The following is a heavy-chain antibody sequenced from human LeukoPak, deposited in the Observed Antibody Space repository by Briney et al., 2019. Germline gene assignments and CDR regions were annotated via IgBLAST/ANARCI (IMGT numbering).Heavy chain of an antibody. J-gene: IGHJ5*02. CDR2: IIPIFGTA. V-gene: IGHV1-69*13. CDR3: ARDFGYSSSRGGFDP. Sequence: ASVKVSCKASGGTFSSYAISWVRQAPGQGLEWMGGIIPIFGTANCAQKFQGRVTITADESTSTAYMELSSLRSEDTAVYYCARDFGYSSSRGGFDPWGQGTLVTVSS. D-gene: IGHD6-6*01. CDR1: GGTFSSYA.